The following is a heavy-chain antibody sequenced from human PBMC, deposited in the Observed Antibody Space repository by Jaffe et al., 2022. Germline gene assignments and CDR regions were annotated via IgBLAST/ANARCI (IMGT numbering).Heavy chain of an antibody. V-gene: IGHV3-23*01. CDR1: GFTFSSYA. Sequence: EVQLLESGGGLVQPGGSLRLSCAASGFTFSSYAMSWVRQAPGKGLEWVSAISGSGGSTYYADSVKGRFTISRDNSKNTLYLQMNSLRAEDTAVYYCAKGGCSTSCYVGDDFDYWGQGTLVTVSS. J-gene: IGHJ4*02. CDR2: ISGSGGST. CDR3: AKGGCSTSCYVGDDFDY. D-gene: IGHD2-2*01.